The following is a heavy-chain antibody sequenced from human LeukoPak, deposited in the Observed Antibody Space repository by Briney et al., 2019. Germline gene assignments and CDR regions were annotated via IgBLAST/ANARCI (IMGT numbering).Heavy chain of an antibody. CDR1: GYTFTSYG. J-gene: IGHJ4*02. V-gene: IGHV1-18*01. CDR2: ISAYNGNT. CDR3: VGVTSTYYFDY. Sequence: ASVKVSCKASGYTFTSYGISWVRQAPGQGLEWMGWISAYNGNTNYAQKLQGRVTMTTDTSTCTAYMELRSLRSDDTAVYYCVGVTSTYYFDYWGQGTLVTVSS.